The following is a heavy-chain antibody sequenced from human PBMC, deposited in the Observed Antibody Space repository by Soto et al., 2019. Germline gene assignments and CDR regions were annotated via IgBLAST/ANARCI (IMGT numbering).Heavy chain of an antibody. Sequence: EVQLLESGGGLVQPGGSLRLSCAASGFTFSSYAMSWVRQAPGKGLEWVSAISGSGGSTYYADSVKGRFTISRDNSKNTQNLQMTRLRAEDTVVYYCAKDRYSYGYVFWFDPWGQGTLVTVSS. CDR2: ISGSGGST. CDR3: AKDRYSYGYVFWFDP. J-gene: IGHJ5*02. CDR1: GFTFSSYA. V-gene: IGHV3-23*01. D-gene: IGHD5-18*01.